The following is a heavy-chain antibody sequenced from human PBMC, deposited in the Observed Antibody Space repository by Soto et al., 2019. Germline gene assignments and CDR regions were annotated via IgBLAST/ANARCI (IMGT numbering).Heavy chain of an antibody. CDR3: ARVGTWGSSWYYGGFDY. CDR1: GGIFSSYA. CDR2: IIPIFGTA. J-gene: IGHJ4*02. D-gene: IGHD6-13*01. Sequence: QVQLVQSGAEVKKPGSSVKVSCKASGGIFSSYAISWVRQAPGQGLEWMGGIIPIFGTANYAQKFQGRVTITADESTSTAYMELSSLRSEDTAVYYCARVGTWGSSWYYGGFDYWGQGTLVTVSS. V-gene: IGHV1-69*12.